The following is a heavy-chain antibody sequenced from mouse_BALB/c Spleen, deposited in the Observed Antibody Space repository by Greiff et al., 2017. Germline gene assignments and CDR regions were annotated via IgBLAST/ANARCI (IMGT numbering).Heavy chain of an antibody. CDR2: IWAGGST. CDR3: ARDVGNYVWFAY. CDR1: GFSLTSYG. J-gene: IGHJ3*01. D-gene: IGHD2-1*01. V-gene: IGHV2-9*02. Sequence: QVQLQQSGPGLVAPSQSLSITCTVSGFSLTSYGVHWVRQPPGKGLEWLGVIWAGGSTNYNSALMSRLSISKDNSKSQVFLKMNSLQTDDTAMYYCARDVGNYVWFAYWGQGTLVTVSA.